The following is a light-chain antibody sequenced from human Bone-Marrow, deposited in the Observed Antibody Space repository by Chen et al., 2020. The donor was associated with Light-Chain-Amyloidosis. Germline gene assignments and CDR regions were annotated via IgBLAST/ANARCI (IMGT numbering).Light chain of an antibody. CDR3: QSADSSGTYEVI. CDR1: DLPTKY. Sequence: SYELTQPPSVSVSPGPPARITCSGDDLPTKYAYWYQQKPGQAPMLVIHRDTERPSGISERFSGSSSGTTATLTISGVQAEDEADYHCQSADSSGTYEVIFGGGTKLTVL. J-gene: IGLJ2*01. CDR2: RDT. V-gene: IGLV3-25*03.